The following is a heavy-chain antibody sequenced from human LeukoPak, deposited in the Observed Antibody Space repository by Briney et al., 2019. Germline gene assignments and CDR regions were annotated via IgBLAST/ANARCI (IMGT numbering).Heavy chain of an antibody. J-gene: IGHJ4*02. CDR2: IYYSGST. D-gene: IGHD6-19*01. Sequence: PSETLSLTCTVSGGSISSYYWSWIRQPPGKGLEWIGYIYYSGSTNYNPSLKSRVTISVDTSKNQFSLKLSSVTAADTAVYYCARHTVAGTRYWGQGTLVTVSS. V-gene: IGHV4-59*08. CDR1: GGSISSYY. CDR3: ARHTVAGTRY.